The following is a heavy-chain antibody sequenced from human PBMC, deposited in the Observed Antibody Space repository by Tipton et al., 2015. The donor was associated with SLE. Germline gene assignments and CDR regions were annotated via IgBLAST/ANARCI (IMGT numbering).Heavy chain of an antibody. D-gene: IGHD3-16*01. CDR2: ISAYNGNT. Sequence: QSGAEVKKPGASVKVSCKASGYTFTSYGISWVRQAPGQGLEWMGWISAYNGNTNYAQKLRGRVTMTTDTSTSTGYMERRSLRSDDTAVYYCARDSGMGECDYWGQGTLVTVSS. J-gene: IGHJ4*02. CDR3: ARDSGMGECDY. CDR1: GYTFTSYG. V-gene: IGHV1-18*01.